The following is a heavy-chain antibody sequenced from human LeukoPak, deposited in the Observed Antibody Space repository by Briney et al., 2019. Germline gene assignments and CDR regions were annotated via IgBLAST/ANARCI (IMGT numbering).Heavy chain of an antibody. CDR2: IYNSGST. V-gene: IGHV4-59*01. J-gene: IGHJ5*02. D-gene: IGHD3-10*01. Sequence: KASETLSLTCTVSGCSISDYYWSWIRQPPGKGLEWIGYIYNSGSTNYNPSLKSRVTISVDTSKNQFSLKVSSVTAADTAVYYCASHLNYYGWFDPWGQGTLVTVSS. CDR1: GCSISDYY. CDR3: ASHLNYYGWFDP.